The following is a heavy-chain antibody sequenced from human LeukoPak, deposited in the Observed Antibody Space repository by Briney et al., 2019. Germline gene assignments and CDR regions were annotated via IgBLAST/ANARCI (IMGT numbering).Heavy chain of an antibody. D-gene: IGHD6-19*01. Sequence: GGSLRLSCAVSGFPFSVYEMNWVRQASGKGLEWVSNIGSSGTTIYYADSVRGRFSISRDNAKSSLYLQMNSLRVEDTAVYYCALLAVASDFDYWGQGALVTVSS. CDR1: GFPFSVYE. CDR3: ALLAVASDFDY. V-gene: IGHV3-48*03. CDR2: IGSSGTTI. J-gene: IGHJ4*02.